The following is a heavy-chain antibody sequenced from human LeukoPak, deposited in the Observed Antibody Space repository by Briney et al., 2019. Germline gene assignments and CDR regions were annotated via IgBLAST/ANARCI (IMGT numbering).Heavy chain of an antibody. CDR1: GYSISIDYY. CDR3: AGKRAFYYFDS. CDR2: IYHSGTT. Sequence: PSETLSLTCTVSGYSISIDYYWGWVRQTPGKGLEWIASIYHSGTTDYNPSLQSRITMFVDTSRNQFSLKLRSVTAADTAVYYCAGKRAFYYFDSWGPGTLVTVSA. V-gene: IGHV4-38-2*02. J-gene: IGHJ4*02.